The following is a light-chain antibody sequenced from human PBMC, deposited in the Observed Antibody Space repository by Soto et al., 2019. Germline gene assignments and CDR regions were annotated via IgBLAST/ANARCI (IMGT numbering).Light chain of an antibody. CDR3: QQRSNWPRT. J-gene: IGKJ1*01. V-gene: IGKV3-11*01. CDR1: QSVSSY. Sequence: EIVLTQSPATLSLSPGERATLSCRASQSVSSYLAWYQQKPGQAPRLLIYDASSRATGIPARFSGSGSGTDFTLTISSLEPEDFAVYYCQQRSNWPRTFGQGTKAAI. CDR2: DAS.